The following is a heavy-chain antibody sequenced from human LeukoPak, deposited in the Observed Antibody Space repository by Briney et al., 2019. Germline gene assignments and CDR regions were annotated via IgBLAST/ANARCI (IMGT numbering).Heavy chain of an antibody. V-gene: IGHV3-9*01. J-gene: IGHJ6*02. CDR3: AKMSHGSGSYYRVSDYYYYYGMDV. Sequence: GGPLRLSCAASGFTFDDYAMHWVRQAPGKGLEWVSGISWNSGSIGYADSVKGRFTISRDNAKNSLYLQMNSLRAEDTALYYCAKMSHGSGSYYRVSDYYYYYGMDVWGQGTTVTVSS. CDR2: ISWNSGSI. CDR1: GFTFDDYA. D-gene: IGHD3-10*01.